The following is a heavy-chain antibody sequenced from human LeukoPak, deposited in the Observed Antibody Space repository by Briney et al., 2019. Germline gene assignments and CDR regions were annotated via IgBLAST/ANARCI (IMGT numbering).Heavy chain of an antibody. J-gene: IGHJ4*02. CDR1: GFTFSSYW. CDR3: ARDGRGAKGYFDWLPPFDY. CDR2: IKQDGSEK. V-gene: IGHV3-7*03. Sequence: PGGSLRLSCAASGFTFSSYWMSWVRQAPGKGLEWVANIKQDGSEKYYVDSVKGRFTISRDNAKNSLYLQMNSLRAEDTAVYYCARDGRGAKGYFDWLPPFDYWGQGTLVTVSS. D-gene: IGHD3-9*01.